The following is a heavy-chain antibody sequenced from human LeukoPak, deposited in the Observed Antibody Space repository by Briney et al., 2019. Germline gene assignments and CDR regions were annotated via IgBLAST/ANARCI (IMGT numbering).Heavy chain of an antibody. V-gene: IGHV4-39*07. CDR1: GGSISLSYYY. Sequence: SETLSLTCSVSGGSISLSYYYWGWIRQPPGKALEWIGSVYYSGTTSYNPSLKSRVTISVDMSKNHFSLRLSSVTAADTAVYYCARFPGSAEYHHYYYMDVWGKGTTVTVSS. CDR3: ARFPGSAEYHHYYYMDV. CDR2: VYYSGTT. D-gene: IGHD2-15*01. J-gene: IGHJ6*03.